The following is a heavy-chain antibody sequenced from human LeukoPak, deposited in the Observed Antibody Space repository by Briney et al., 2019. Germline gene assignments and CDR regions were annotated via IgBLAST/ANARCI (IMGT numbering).Heavy chain of an antibody. J-gene: IGHJ4*02. D-gene: IGHD5-12*01. Sequence: GESLKISCKGSGYNLISNWIGWVRQMPGKGLECMGIIYPGDSDTIYSPSFQGQVTISADKSISTAYLQWRSLKASDTAMYYCARVDRRGYSDYTAILPDFWGQGTLVTVSS. CDR3: ARVDRRGYSDYTAILPDF. CDR1: GYNLISNW. CDR2: IYPGDSDT. V-gene: IGHV5-51*01.